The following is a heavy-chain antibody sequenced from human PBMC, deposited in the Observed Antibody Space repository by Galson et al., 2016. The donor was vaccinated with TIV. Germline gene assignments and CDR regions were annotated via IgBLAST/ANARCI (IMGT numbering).Heavy chain of an antibody. CDR2: VYYTETS. D-gene: IGHD5-12*01. CDR1: GGSISVTGFY. CDR3: VRDGYSSGPDQSYMDV. Sequence: ETLSLTCTVSGGSISVTGFYWGWIRQSPGRGLEWIGSVYYTETSYYNPSLKSRVAVSVDTSKNQFSLKLTSVTAADTAVYYCVRDGYSSGPDQSYMDVWGKGTTVTVSS. V-gene: IGHV4-39*07. J-gene: IGHJ6*03.